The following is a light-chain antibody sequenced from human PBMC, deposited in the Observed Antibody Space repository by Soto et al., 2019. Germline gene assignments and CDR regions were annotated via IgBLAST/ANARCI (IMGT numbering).Light chain of an antibody. CDR2: DAS. Sequence: EIVLAQSPATLSLSPGDRATLSCRASRSVGDYLAWYQQKPGQPPRLLIYDASNRATGIPARFSGSGSGTDFPLTISSLDHEDFAVYYWQQRSDWPLTFGGGTKVEIK. J-gene: IGKJ4*01. CDR1: RSVGDY. V-gene: IGKV3-11*01. CDR3: QQRSDWPLT.